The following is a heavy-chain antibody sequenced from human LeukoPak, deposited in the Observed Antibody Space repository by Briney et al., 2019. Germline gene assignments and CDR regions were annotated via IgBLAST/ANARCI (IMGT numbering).Heavy chain of an antibody. D-gene: IGHD3-10*01. J-gene: IGHJ5*02. Sequence: GESLKISCKGSGYSFTSYWIGWVRQMPGKGLEWMGIIYPGDSDTRYSPSFQGQVTISADKSISTAYLQWSSLKASDTAMYYCARSITMVRGVFEWFDPWGQGTLVTVSS. CDR1: GYSFTSYW. CDR3: ARSITMVRGVFEWFDP. V-gene: IGHV5-51*01. CDR2: IYPGDSDT.